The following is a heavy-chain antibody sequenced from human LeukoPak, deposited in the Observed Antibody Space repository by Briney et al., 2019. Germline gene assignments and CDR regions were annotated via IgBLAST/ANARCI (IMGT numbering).Heavy chain of an antibody. D-gene: IGHD3-9*01. Sequence: SETLSLTCTVSGGSINSYYWSWIRQPPGKGLERIGHIYYSGSTNYNPSLKSRDTISVDKSKKQFSLKLSSVTAADTAVDYCARHGDGSSVLRYFDCLSHYYYGMDVWGQGTTVTVSS. J-gene: IGHJ6*02. CDR2: IYYSGST. V-gene: IGHV4-59*08. CDR1: GGSINSYY. CDR3: ARHGDGSSVLRYFDCLSHYYYGMDV.